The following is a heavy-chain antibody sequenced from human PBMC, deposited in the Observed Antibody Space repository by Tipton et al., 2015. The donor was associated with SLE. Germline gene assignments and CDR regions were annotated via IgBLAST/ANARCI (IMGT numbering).Heavy chain of an antibody. V-gene: IGHV4-34*01. CDR1: GGSFSGYY. J-gene: IGHJ4*02. CDR3: ARDSGTPDY. Sequence: TLSLTCAVYGGSFSGYYWNWIRQPPGKGMEWIGEINHSGSTNYNPSLKSPVTISVDTSKNQFSLRLASVTAADTAVYYCARDSGTPDYWGQGTLVTV. CDR2: INHSGST.